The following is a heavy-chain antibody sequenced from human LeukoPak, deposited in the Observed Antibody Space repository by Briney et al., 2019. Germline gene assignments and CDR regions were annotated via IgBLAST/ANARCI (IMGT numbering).Heavy chain of an antibody. CDR2: IYYSGST. D-gene: IGHD6-6*01. V-gene: IGHV4-39*07. Sequence: PSETLSLTCTVSGGSISSSSYYWGWIRQPPGKGLEWIGSIYYSGSTYYNPSLKSRVTISVDTSKNQFSLKLSSVTAADTAVYYCARDSALGSSSDYWGQGTLVTVSS. CDR1: GGSISSSSYY. J-gene: IGHJ4*02. CDR3: ARDSALGSSSDY.